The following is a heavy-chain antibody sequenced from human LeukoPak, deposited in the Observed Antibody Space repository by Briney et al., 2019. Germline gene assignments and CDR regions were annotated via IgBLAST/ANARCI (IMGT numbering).Heavy chain of an antibody. Sequence: ASVKVSCKASGYTFTGYYMHWVRQAPGQGLEWMGWISAYNGNTNYAQKLQGRVTMTTDTSTSTAYMELRSLRSDDTAVYYCARATPHQLPVAYWGQGTLVTVSS. CDR3: ARATPHQLPVAY. D-gene: IGHD4-23*01. CDR1: GYTFTGYY. J-gene: IGHJ4*02. V-gene: IGHV1-18*04. CDR2: ISAYNGNT.